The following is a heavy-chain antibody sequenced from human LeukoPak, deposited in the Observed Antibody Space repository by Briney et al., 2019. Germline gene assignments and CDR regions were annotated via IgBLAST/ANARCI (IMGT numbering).Heavy chain of an antibody. Sequence: ASVKVSCKASGYTFTGYYMHWGRQAPGQGLEWMGWINPNSGGTNYAQKFQGRVTMTRDTSISTAYMELSRLRSDDTAVYYCARVGSSGWFPFDYWGQGTLVTVSS. CDR3: ARVGSSGWFPFDY. CDR2: INPNSGGT. CDR1: GYTFTGYY. V-gene: IGHV1-2*02. J-gene: IGHJ4*02. D-gene: IGHD6-19*01.